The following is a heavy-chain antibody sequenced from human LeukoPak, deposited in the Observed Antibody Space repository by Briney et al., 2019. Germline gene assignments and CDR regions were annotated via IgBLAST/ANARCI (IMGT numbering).Heavy chain of an antibody. J-gene: IGHJ4*02. V-gene: IGHV1-69*04. CDR3: ARRPNYYDSSGYHY. Sequence: SVKVSCKASGGTFSSYAISWVRQASGXXXXWMGRIIPILGIANYAQKFQGRVTITADKSTSTAYMELSSLRSEDTAVYYCARRPNYYDSSGYHYWGQGTLVTVSS. D-gene: IGHD3-22*01. CDR2: IIPILGIA. CDR1: GGTFSSYA.